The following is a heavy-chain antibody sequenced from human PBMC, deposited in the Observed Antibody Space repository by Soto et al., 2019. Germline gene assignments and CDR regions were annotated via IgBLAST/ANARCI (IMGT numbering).Heavy chain of an antibody. V-gene: IGHV3-15*07. Sequence: EVQLVESGGGLVKPGGSLRLSCAASGFTFTAAWFNWVRQAPGKGLEWVGRILSGGGGGTIDYGAPVKGRFTISRDDSRSTLYLQMDSLQIGDTGMYFCIWQSHYGGAWRWGQGTLVTVSS. CDR2: ILSGGGGGTI. J-gene: IGHJ4*02. D-gene: IGHD3-10*01. CDR3: IWQSHYGGAWR. CDR1: GFTFTAAW.